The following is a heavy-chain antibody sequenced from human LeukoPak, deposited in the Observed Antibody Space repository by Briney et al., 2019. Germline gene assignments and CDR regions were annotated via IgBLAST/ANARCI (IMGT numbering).Heavy chain of an antibody. V-gene: IGHV4-59*01. CDR1: GGSITSYY. CDR2: ISYSGST. Sequence: TSETLSLTCTVSGGSITSYYWSWIRQPPGKGLEWIGYISYSGSTNYNPSLKSRVTISIDTSKNQFSLRLSSMTAADTAVYYCARDNQGLSNGMDVWGQGTTVTVSS. D-gene: IGHD3-16*02. J-gene: IGHJ6*02. CDR3: ARDNQGLSNGMDV.